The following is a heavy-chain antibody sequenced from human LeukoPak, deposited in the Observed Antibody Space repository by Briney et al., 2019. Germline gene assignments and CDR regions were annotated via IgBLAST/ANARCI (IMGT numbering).Heavy chain of an antibody. CDR2: IVVGSGNT. D-gene: IGHD3-10*01. CDR1: GFTFTSSA. J-gene: IGHJ2*01. Sequence: GASVKVSCKASGFTFTSSAVQWVRQARGQRLEWIGWIVVGSGNTNYAQKFQERVTITRDKSTSTAYMELSSLRSEDTAVYYCAADRYYYGSGSYYRWYFDLWGRGTLVTASS. CDR3: AADRYYYGSGSYYRWYFDL. V-gene: IGHV1-58*01.